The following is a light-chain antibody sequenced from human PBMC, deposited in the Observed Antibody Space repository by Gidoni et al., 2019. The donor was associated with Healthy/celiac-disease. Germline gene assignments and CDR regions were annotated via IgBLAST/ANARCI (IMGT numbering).Light chain of an antibody. CDR2: MVS. CDR3: MQGTRWPPLT. Sequence: DVVMTQSPLSLTVTLGQPASTSCRSSQSLVSSDGNTYLNWFQQRPGQSPRRRIYMVSNLDSAVPDTFSFSGSGTDFTLTISRVEAEDVVVYYCMQGTRWPPLTFGPGTKVDIK. J-gene: IGKJ3*01. V-gene: IGKV2-30*01. CDR1: QSLVSSDGNTY.